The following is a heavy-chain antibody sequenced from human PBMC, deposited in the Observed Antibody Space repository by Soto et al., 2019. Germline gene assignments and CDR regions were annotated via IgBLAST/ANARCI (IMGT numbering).Heavy chain of an antibody. D-gene: IGHD5-18*01. CDR3: AKDRRIQLWLLGGNWFDP. J-gene: IGHJ5*02. Sequence: GWSLRLSCAASGFSFSSYGMHWVRQAPGKGLEWVAVISYDGSNKYYADSVKGRFTISRDNSKNTLYLQMNSLRAEDTAVYYCAKDRRIQLWLLGGNWFDPWGQGTLVTGSS. CDR1: GFSFSSYG. V-gene: IGHV3-30*18. CDR2: ISYDGSNK.